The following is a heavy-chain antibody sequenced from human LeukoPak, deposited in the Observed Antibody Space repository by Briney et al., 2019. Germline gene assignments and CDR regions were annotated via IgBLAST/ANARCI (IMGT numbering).Heavy chain of an antibody. J-gene: IGHJ3*02. Sequence: GGPLRLSFAAPGFTLSSYWMHWVGQAPGKGLEWVAVISHDGRNKYYADPAKGRSPISRDNSKNTPYLQMNTLRAEDTAVYYCAKAHKYYDFWSGAFDIWGQGTMVTVSS. V-gene: IGHV3-30*18. CDR1: GFTLSSYW. CDR2: ISHDGRNK. D-gene: IGHD3-3*01. CDR3: AKAHKYYDFWSGAFDI.